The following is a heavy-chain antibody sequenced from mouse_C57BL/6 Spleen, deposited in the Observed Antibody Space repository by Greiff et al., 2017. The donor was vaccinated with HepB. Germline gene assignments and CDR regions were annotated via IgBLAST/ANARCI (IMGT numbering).Heavy chain of an antibody. J-gene: IGHJ2*01. Sequence: EVQLQQSGPVLVKPGASVKMSCKASGYTFTDYYMNWVKQSHGKSLEWIGVINPYNGGTSYNQKFKGKATLTVDKSSSTAYMELNSLTSEDSAVYYCARGDITTVDYWGQGTTLTVSS. D-gene: IGHD1-1*01. CDR3: ARGDITTVDY. CDR2: INPYNGGT. V-gene: IGHV1-19*01. CDR1: GYTFTDYY.